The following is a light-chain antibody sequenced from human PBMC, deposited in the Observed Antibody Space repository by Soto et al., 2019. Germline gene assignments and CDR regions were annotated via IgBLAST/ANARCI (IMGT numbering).Light chain of an antibody. CDR2: GAS. CDR3: QQYGSSPST. V-gene: IGKV3-20*01. CDR1: QSVRSSY. Sequence: EIVLTQSPGTLSLSPGERATLSCRASQSVRSSYLAWYQQKPGQAPRLLIYGASSRATGIPERFSGSGSGTDFTLTISRLEPEDFAVYYCQQYGSSPSTFGQGTRLEIK. J-gene: IGKJ5*01.